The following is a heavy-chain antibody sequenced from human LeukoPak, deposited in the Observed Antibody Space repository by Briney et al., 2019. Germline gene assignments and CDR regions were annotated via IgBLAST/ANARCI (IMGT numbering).Heavy chain of an antibody. J-gene: IGHJ5*02. Sequence: PGGSLRLSCAASGFTFSSYSMNWVRQAPGKGLEWVSSISSSSSYIYYADSVKGRFTISRDNAKNSLYLQMNSLRAEDTAVYYCARVNGAGLLIAAAGPLGFDPWGQGTLVTVSS. CDR1: GFTFSSYS. CDR3: ARVNGAGLLIAAAGPLGFDP. V-gene: IGHV3-21*01. CDR2: ISSSSSYI. D-gene: IGHD6-13*01.